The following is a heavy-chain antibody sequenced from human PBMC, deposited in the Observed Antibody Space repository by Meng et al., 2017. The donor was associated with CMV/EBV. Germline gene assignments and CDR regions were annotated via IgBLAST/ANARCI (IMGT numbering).Heavy chain of an antibody. Sequence: LSLTCAASGFTFSSSGMHWVRQAPGKGLEWVAVIWYDGSNKYYADSVKGRFTISRDNSKNTLYLQMNSLRAGDTAVYYCAKDLVPGYCSSTSCYLRPYYYYGMDVWGQGTTVTVSS. V-gene: IGHV3-33*06. CDR1: GFTFSSSG. J-gene: IGHJ6*02. D-gene: IGHD2-2*01. CDR3: AKDLVPGYCSSTSCYLRPYYYYGMDV. CDR2: IWYDGSNK.